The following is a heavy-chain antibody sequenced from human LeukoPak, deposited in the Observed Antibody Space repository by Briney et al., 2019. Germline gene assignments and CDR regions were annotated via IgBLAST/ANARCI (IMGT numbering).Heavy chain of an antibody. V-gene: IGHV3-7*01. Sequence: GGSLRLSCAASGFTFSSFWMTWVRQAPGKGLEWVANIKQDGSEKSYVDSVKGRFTISRDNAKNSLYLQMNSLRAEDTAVYYCARDPKRDAFDIWGQGTMVTVSS. D-gene: IGHD1-1*01. CDR2: IKQDGSEK. CDR3: ARDPKRDAFDI. J-gene: IGHJ3*02. CDR1: GFTFSSFW.